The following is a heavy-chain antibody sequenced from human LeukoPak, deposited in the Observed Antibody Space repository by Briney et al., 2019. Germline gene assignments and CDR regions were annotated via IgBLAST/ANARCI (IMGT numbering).Heavy chain of an antibody. J-gene: IGHJ5*01. CDR2: IHPRDSDT. CDR3: ARRTYDVLTRTPSSVRKNWFDS. Sequence: GESLKISCKGSGYSFTSYWIGWVRQMPGKGLEWMGIIHPRDSDTRYSPSFQGQVTMSADKSISTAYLQWSSLKVSDTAMYYCARRTYDVLTRTPSSVRKNWFDSWGQGTLVIVSS. CDR1: GYSFTSYW. V-gene: IGHV5-51*01. D-gene: IGHD3-9*01.